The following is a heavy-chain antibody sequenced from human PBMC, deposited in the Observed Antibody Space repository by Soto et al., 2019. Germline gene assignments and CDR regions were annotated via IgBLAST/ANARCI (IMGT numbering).Heavy chain of an antibody. D-gene: IGHD5-12*01. J-gene: IGHJ3*01. CDR2: ISYDGNNK. V-gene: IGHV3-30*18. CDR3: AKSRFAHRGYEGVAFDF. Sequence: GSLRLSCEASGFTFSSYGMHWVRQAPGKGLEWVAIISYDGNNKYYADSVKGRFTISRDNSKNTLYLQMNSPRTEDTAVFYCAKSRFAHRGYEGVAFDFWGQGTMVT. CDR1: GFTFSSYG.